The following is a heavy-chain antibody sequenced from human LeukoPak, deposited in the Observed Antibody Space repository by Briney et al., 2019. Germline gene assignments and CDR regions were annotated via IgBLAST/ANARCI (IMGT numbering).Heavy chain of an antibody. CDR2: VYPADSDT. CDR1: GYSFANYW. V-gene: IGHV5-51*01. CDR3: ARRGGGYVDY. Sequence: GESLQISCKGSGYSFANYWIGWVRQLPGKGLEWMGIVYPADSDTRYSPSFQGQVTISADKSISTAYLQWSSLKASDTAMYYCARRGGGYVDYWGQGTLVTVSS. D-gene: IGHD2-15*01. J-gene: IGHJ4*02.